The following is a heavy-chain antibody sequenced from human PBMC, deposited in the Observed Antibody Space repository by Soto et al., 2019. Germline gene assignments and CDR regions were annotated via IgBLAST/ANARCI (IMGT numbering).Heavy chain of an antibody. D-gene: IGHD3-3*01. CDR2: ISSNGGST. J-gene: IGHJ4*02. V-gene: IGHV3-64*01. CDR3: ARDGDNDFWSGYPVGFDY. CDR1: GGTCGGYG. Sequence: GGSLRLWWAAAGGTCGGYGVHWVRQAQGKGLEYVSAISSNGGSTYYANSVKGRFTISRDNSKNTLYLQMGSLRAEDMAVYYCARDGDNDFWSGYPVGFDYWGQGTLVTVSS.